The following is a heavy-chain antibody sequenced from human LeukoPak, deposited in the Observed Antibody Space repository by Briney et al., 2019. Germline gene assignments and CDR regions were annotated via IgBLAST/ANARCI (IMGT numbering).Heavy chain of an antibody. D-gene: IGHD6-19*01. CDR2: IYNSGSA. CDR1: GVSMSSYY. J-gene: IGHJ4*02. Sequence: SETLSLTCTVSGVSMSSYYWSWIRQPPGKGLEWIAYIYNSGSAYYNPSLQSRVTISADTSKNQFSLKLSSVTAADTAVYYCTRDRGQWLVDYWGQGTLVTVSS. V-gene: IGHV4-59*12. CDR3: TRDRGQWLVDY.